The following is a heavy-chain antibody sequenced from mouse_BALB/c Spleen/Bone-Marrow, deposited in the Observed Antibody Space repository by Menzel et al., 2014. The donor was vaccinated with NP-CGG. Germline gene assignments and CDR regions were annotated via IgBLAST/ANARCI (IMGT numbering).Heavy chain of an antibody. CDR2: ISNGGGST. CDR1: GFTFSSYT. Sequence: EVQRVESGGGLVQPGGSLKLSCAASGFTFSSYTMSWVRQTPEKRLEWVAYISNGGGSTYYPDTVKGRFTISRDDAENTLYLQMSSLKSEDTAMYYCARHGYYGSRAMDYWGQGTSVTVSS. V-gene: IGHV5-12-2*01. CDR3: ARHGYYGSRAMDY. D-gene: IGHD1-1*01. J-gene: IGHJ4*01.